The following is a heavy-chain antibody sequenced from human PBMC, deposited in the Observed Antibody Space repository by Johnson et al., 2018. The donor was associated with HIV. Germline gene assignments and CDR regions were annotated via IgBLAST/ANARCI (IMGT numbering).Heavy chain of an antibody. Sequence: VQLVESGGGLVQPGGSLRLSCAASRFTVSGNYMTWVRQAPGKGLEWVSVVYSAGPTYYADSVKGRFTISRDNSKNSLFLQMNRLRVEDTAVYYCARSGGYPNAFDIWGQGTMVTVPS. D-gene: IGHD6-13*01. CDR3: ARSGGYPNAFDI. V-gene: IGHV3-66*01. J-gene: IGHJ3*02. CDR2: VYSAGPT. CDR1: RFTVSGNY.